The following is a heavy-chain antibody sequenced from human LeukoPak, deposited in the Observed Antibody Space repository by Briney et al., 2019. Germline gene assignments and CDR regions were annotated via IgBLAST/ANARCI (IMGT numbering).Heavy chain of an antibody. CDR2: IYHSGST. Sequence: SQTLSLTCAVSGGSISSGGYSWSWIRQPPGKGLEWIGYIYHSGSTYYNPSLKSRVTISVDRSKNQFSLKLSSVTAADTAVYYCARIVVVVAAIDYWGQGTLVTVSS. D-gene: IGHD2-15*01. CDR3: ARIVVVVAAIDY. J-gene: IGHJ4*02. V-gene: IGHV4-30-2*01. CDR1: GGSISSGGYS.